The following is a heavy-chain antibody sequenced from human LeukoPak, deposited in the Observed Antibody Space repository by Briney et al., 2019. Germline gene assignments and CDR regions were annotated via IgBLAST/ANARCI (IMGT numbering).Heavy chain of an antibody. Sequence: GASVKVSCKASGGTFSSYAISWVRQAPGQGLEWMGRIIPILGIANYAQKFQGRVTITADKSTSTAYMELRSLRSEDTAVYYCARARVGYYYEGYYYGMDVWGQGTTVTVSS. CDR1: GGTFSSYA. V-gene: IGHV1-69*04. D-gene: IGHD3-22*01. CDR3: ARARVGYYYEGYYYGMDV. J-gene: IGHJ6*02. CDR2: IIPILGIA.